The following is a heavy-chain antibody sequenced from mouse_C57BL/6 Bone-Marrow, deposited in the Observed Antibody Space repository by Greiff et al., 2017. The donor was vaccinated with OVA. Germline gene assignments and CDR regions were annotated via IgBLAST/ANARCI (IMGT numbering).Heavy chain of an antibody. CDR2: IYPGSGST. D-gene: IGHD1-1*01. V-gene: IGHV1-55*01. J-gene: IGHJ2*01. Sequence: QVQLQQPGAELVKPGASVKMSCKASGYTFTSYWITWVKQRPGQGLEWIGDIYPGSGSTNYNEKFKSKATLTVDTSSSTAYMQLSSLTSEDAAVYYCAPTTVVAEGDYWGQGTTLTVSS. CDR3: APTTVVAEGDY. CDR1: GYTFTSYW.